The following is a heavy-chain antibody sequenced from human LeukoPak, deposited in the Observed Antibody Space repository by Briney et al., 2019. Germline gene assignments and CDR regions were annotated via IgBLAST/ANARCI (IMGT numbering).Heavy chain of an antibody. CDR3: ARLKTRGATTIRARTRAFDI. V-gene: IGHV4-59*12. Sequence: SETLSLTCTVSGGSISSYYWSWIRQPPGKGLEWIGYIYYSGSTNYNPSLKSRVTISVDTSKNQFSLKLSSVTAADTAVYYCARLKTRGATTIRARTRAFDIWGQGTMVTVSS. CDR2: IYYSGST. J-gene: IGHJ3*02. CDR1: GGSISSYY. D-gene: IGHD1-26*01.